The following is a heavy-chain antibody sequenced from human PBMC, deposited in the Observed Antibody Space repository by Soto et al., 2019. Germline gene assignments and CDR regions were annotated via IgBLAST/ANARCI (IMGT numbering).Heavy chain of an antibody. CDR1: AYTFTSYA. V-gene: IGHV1-3*01. J-gene: IGHJ4*02. Sequence: GXSVKVSCKASAYTFTSYAMNWVRQAPGQRLEWMGWINAGNGNTKYSQKFQGRVTITRDTSASTAYMELSSLRSEDTAVYYCARGRNTVTTTPFFVYWGQGTLVTGSS. D-gene: IGHD4-17*01. CDR3: ARGRNTVTTTPFFVY. CDR2: INAGNGNT.